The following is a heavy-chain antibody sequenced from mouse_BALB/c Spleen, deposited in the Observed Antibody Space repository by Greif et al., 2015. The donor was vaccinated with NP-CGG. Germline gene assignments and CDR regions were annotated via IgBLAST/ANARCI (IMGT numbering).Heavy chain of an antibody. D-gene: IGHD1-1*01. CDR2: IDPANGNT. CDR1: GFNIKDTY. Sequence: EVQLVESGAELVKPGASVKLSCTASGFNIKDTYMHWVKQGPEQGLEWIGRIDPANGNTKYDPKFQGKATITADTSSNTAYLQLSSLTSEDTAVYYCARSGYYGSSYWYFDVWGAGTTVTVSS. V-gene: IGHV14-3*02. J-gene: IGHJ1*01. CDR3: ARSGYYGSSYWYFDV.